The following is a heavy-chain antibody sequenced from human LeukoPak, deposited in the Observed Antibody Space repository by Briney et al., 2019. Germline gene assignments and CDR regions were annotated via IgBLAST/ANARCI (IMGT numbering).Heavy chain of an antibody. CDR3: ARAPARPFWSGFDAFDI. V-gene: IGHV4-34*01. J-gene: IGHJ3*02. CDR2: INHSGST. Sequence: SETLSLTCAVYGGSSSGYYWSWIRQPPGKGLEWIGEINHSGSTNYNPSLKSRVTISVDTSKNQFSLKLSSVTAADTAVYYCARAPARPFWSGFDAFDIWGQGTMVTVSS. CDR1: GGSSSGYY. D-gene: IGHD3-3*01.